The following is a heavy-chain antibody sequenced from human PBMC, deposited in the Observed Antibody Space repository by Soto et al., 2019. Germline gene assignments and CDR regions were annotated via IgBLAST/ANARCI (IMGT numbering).Heavy chain of an antibody. J-gene: IGHJ6*02. CDR3: ARVWPAAMRYGMDV. D-gene: IGHD2-2*01. Sequence: GGSLRLSCAASGFTFSSYSMNWVRQAPGKGLEWVSYISSSSSTIYYADSVKGRFTISRDNAKNSLYLQMNSLRDEDTAVYYCARVWPAAMRYGMDVWGQGTTVTVSS. CDR2: ISSSSSTI. V-gene: IGHV3-48*02. CDR1: GFTFSSYS.